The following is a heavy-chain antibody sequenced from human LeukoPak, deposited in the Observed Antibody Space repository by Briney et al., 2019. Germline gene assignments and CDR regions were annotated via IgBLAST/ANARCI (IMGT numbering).Heavy chain of an antibody. CDR3: ARTTEGGYTYDYFYYYYMDV. Sequence: KSSETLSLTCTVSGYSISNRYYWGWIRQPPGKGLEWIGSIYHSGSTDYNASLKSRVTISVDTSKNQFSLKLSSVTAADTAVYYCARTTEGGYTYDYFYYYYMDVWGKGTTVTISS. V-gene: IGHV4-38-2*02. CDR2: IYHSGST. D-gene: IGHD5-18*01. J-gene: IGHJ6*03. CDR1: GYSISNRYY.